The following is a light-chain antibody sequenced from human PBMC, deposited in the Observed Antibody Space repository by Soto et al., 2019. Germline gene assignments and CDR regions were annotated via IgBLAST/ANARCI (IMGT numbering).Light chain of an antibody. Sequence: DSVLTPSPGTLAFSPGEKATLSLRASQSVSSNHLAWYQQKPGQAPRLLIYGGSSRATGIPVRFSGSGSETDFTLTITRLEPEDFAVYYCQQYSSSRTFGQGTKVDI. J-gene: IGKJ1*01. CDR1: QSVSSNH. CDR3: QQYSSSRT. CDR2: GGS. V-gene: IGKV3-20*01.